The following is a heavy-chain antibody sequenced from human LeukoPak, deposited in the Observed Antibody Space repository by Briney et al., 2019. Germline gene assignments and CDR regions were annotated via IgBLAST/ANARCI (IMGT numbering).Heavy chain of an antibody. CDR1: GGSISSGGYY. V-gene: IGHV4-31*03. D-gene: IGHD3-9*01. CDR2: IYYSGST. CDR3: ARADDILTGYYAFDY. J-gene: IGHJ4*02. Sequence: PSQTLSLTCTVSGGSISSGGYYWSWIRQHPGKGLAWIGYIYYSGSTYYNPSLKSRVTISVDTSKNQFSLKLSSVTAADTAVYYCARADDILTGYYAFDYWGQGTLVTVSS.